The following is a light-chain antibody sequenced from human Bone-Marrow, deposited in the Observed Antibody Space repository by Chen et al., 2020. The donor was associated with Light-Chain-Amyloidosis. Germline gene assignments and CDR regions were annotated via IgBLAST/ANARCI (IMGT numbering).Light chain of an antibody. J-gene: IGKJ4*01. CDR3: QQSYSDPRT. CDR2: SAS. CDR1: QSISDY. V-gene: IGKV1-39*01. Sequence: IQMTQSPPPLTASVGDRVTITCRASQSISDYVNWHQQKPGKAPKLLIYSASTLESGVPSRFSGSGSGTDFTLTINGLQPEDFATYYCQQSYSDPRTFGGGTRVEMK.